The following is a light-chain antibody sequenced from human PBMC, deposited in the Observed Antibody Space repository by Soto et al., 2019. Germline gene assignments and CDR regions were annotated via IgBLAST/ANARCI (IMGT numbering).Light chain of an antibody. V-gene: IGKV1-39*01. CDR3: QQSYSIPET. CDR2: AAT. CDR1: QIISIY. Sequence: SQMAQTPSTLSASVGDRVTITFRASQIISIYLNWYQQKPGQAPKLLIYAATSWQSGVPSRFSGSGSGTDFTLTISSLQPEDFAKYYCQQSYSIPETFGQGTKVDI. J-gene: IGKJ1*01.